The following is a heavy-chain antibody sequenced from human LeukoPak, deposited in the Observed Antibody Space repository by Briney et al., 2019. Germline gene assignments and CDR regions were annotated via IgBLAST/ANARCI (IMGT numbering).Heavy chain of an antibody. J-gene: IGHJ4*02. CDR3: ARDGRGYSDYDFRYFDY. CDR1: GYTFTSYE. Sequence: GASVKVSCKASGYTFTSYEINWVRQATGQGLEWMGWMNPDSGNTGYAQKFQGRVTMTRNTSISTAYMQLSSLRSEDTAVYYCARDGRGYSDYDFRYFDYWGQGTLVTVSS. D-gene: IGHD5-12*01. V-gene: IGHV1-8*01. CDR2: MNPDSGNT.